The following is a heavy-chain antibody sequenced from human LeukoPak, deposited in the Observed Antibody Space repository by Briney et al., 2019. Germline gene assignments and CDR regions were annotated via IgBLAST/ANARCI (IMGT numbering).Heavy chain of an antibody. J-gene: IGHJ4*02. Sequence: GGSLRLSCAASGFTFSSYAMHWVSQAPGKGLEWVANIKQDGSEKYYVDSVKGRFTISRDNAKNSLYLQMNSLRAEDTAVYYCARGPERYDFWSGYHYYFDYWGQGTLVTVSS. CDR1: GFTFSSYA. D-gene: IGHD3-3*01. CDR2: IKQDGSEK. V-gene: IGHV3-7*01. CDR3: ARGPERYDFWSGYHYYFDY.